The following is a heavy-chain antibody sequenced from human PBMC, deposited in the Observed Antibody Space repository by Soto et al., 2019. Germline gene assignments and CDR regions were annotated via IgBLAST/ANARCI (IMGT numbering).Heavy chain of an antibody. J-gene: IGHJ4*02. CDR3: ATAAVDGYEDPAGY. V-gene: IGHV1-24*01. D-gene: IGHD5-12*01. Sequence: ASVKVSCKASGYTLTSYEINWVRQAPGKGLEWMGGFDPEDGETIYAQKFQGRVTMTEDTSTDTAYMELSSLRSEDTAVYYCATAAVDGYEDPAGYWGQGTLVTVSS. CDR2: FDPEDGET. CDR1: GYTLTSYE.